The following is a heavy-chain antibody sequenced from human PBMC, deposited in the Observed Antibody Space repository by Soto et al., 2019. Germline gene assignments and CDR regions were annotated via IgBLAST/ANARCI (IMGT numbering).Heavy chain of an antibody. CDR2: IYHSGSI. V-gene: IGHV4-30-2*01. CDR3: ARVPSP. Sequence: QLQLQESGSGLVKPSQTLSLTCAVAGGSISSGGYSWSWIRQPPGKGLEWIGYIYHSGSIYYNPSPKSRVTITINRAKNQFSLKLSSVTAADTAGFYCARVPSPRGQGTLVTVSS. CDR1: GGSISSGGYS. J-gene: IGHJ4*02.